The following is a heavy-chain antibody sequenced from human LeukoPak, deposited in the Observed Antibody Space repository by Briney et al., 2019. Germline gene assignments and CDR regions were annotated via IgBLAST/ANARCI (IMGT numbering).Heavy chain of an antibody. CDR2: LGTAGDT. J-gene: IGHJ4*02. Sequence: GGSLRLSCAASGFTLSNYAMHWVRHPAGESLEWVSALGTAGDTFYPGSVKGRFTISRDNSKNTLYLQMNSLRAEDTAVFYCAQDRFCSGGSCYGLFDYWGQGSLVTVSA. V-gene: IGHV3-13*01. D-gene: IGHD2-15*01. CDR3: AQDRFCSGGSCYGLFDY. CDR1: GFTLSNYA.